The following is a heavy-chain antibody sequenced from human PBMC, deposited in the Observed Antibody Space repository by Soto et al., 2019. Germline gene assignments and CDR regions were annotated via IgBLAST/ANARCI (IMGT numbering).Heavy chain of an antibody. CDR2: INHSGST. CDR1: GGSLSGYY. J-gene: IGHJ4*02. V-gene: IGHV4-34*01. Sequence: SETLSLTCAVYGGSLSGYYWSWLRQPPGKGLEWIGEINHSGSTNYNPSLKSRVTISVDTSKNQFSLKLSSVTAADTAVYYCARLIYCTNGVCYGPSTPYWGQGTLVTVSS. CDR3: ARLIYCTNGVCYGPSTPY. D-gene: IGHD2-8*01.